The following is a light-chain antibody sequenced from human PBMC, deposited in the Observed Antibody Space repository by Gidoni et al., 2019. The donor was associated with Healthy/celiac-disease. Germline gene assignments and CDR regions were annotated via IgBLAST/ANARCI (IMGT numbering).Light chain of an antibody. CDR2: WAS. Sequence: DIVMTQSPGPLAGSLGERATINCKSSQSVLYSSNNKNYLAWYQQKPGQPPKLLIYWASTRESGVPDRFSGSGSGTDFTLTISSLQAEDVAVYYCQQYYSTPYTFGQGTKLEIK. V-gene: IGKV4-1*01. J-gene: IGKJ2*01. CDR1: QSVLYSSNNKNY. CDR3: QQYYSTPYT.